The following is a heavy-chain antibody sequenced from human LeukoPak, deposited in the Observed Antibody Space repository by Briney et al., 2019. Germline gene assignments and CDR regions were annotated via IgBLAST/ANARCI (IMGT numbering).Heavy chain of an antibody. CDR1: GFTFDDYG. Sequence: PGGSLRLSCAASGFTFDDYGMSWVHQAPGKGLEWVSGINWNGGSTGYADSVKGRFTISRDNSKNMLYLEMNSLSTEDTAVYYCAKVRYCSGVNCYPDDNWGQGTLVTVSS. V-gene: IGHV3-20*04. D-gene: IGHD2-15*01. CDR2: INWNGGST. CDR3: AKVRYCSGVNCYPDDN. J-gene: IGHJ4*02.